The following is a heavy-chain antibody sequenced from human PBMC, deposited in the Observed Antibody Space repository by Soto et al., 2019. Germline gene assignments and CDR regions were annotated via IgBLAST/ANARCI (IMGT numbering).Heavy chain of an antibody. D-gene: IGHD2-21*02. CDR1: GGSISGYY. CDR3: ARDLWGYCGTDCYPLDV. J-gene: IGHJ6*02. V-gene: IGHV4-59*01. Sequence: SETLSLTRTVSGGSISGYYWSWIGLPPGKGLEWIGYMYNTGSTVYNPSFKSRVTISVDTSKNQFSLKLNSVTAADTAVYYCARDLWGYCGTDCYPLDVWGQGTTVTVSS. CDR2: MYNTGST.